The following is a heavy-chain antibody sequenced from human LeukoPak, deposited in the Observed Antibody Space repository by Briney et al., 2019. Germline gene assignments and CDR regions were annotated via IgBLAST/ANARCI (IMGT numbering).Heavy chain of an antibody. CDR2: ITTSGSII. J-gene: IGHJ4*02. CDR1: GFTFSDYY. Sequence: GGSLRLSCAAFGFTFSDYYMNWVRQAPGKGLEWVSYITTSGSIIHYADSVKGRFTISRDNAKNSLYLQMNSLRAEDTAVYYCTRTQYSSGWTFDYWGQGTLVTVSS. CDR3: TRTQYSSGWTFDY. D-gene: IGHD6-19*01. V-gene: IGHV3-11*04.